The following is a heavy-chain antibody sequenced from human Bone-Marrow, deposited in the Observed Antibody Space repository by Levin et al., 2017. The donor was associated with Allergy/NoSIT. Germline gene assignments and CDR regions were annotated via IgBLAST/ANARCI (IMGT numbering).Heavy chain of an antibody. CDR3: ASRGRGGAYRV. D-gene: IGHD3-16*01. Sequence: PGGSLRLSCAASGYTFSSYWMHWVRQAPGKGLVWVSRINSDGSSTSYADSVKGRFTISRDNAKNTLYLQMNSLRAEDTAVYYCASRGRGGAYRVWGQGTLVTVSS. J-gene: IGHJ4*02. CDR1: GYTFSSYW. V-gene: IGHV3-74*01. CDR2: INSDGSST.